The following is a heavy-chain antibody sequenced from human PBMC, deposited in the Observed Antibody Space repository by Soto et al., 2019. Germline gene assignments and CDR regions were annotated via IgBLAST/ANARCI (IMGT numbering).Heavy chain of an antibody. CDR3: AGLNSGYDFYYYYGMDV. D-gene: IGHD5-12*01. CDR1: GGSISSYY. Sequence: PSETLSLTCTVSGGSISSYYWSWIRQPPGKGLEWIGYIYYSGSTNYNPSLKSRVTISVDTSKNQFSLKLSSVTAADTAVYYCAGLNSGYDFYYYYGMDVWGQGTTVTVSS. J-gene: IGHJ6*02. CDR2: IYYSGST. V-gene: IGHV4-59*12.